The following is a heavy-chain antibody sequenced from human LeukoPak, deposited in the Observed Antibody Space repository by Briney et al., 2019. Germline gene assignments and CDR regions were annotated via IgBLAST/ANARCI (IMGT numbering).Heavy chain of an antibody. V-gene: IGHV3-66*02. CDR2: IYSGGST. J-gene: IGHJ6*03. CDR1: GFTVSSNY. Sequence: PGGSLRLSCAASGFTVSSNYMSWVRQAPGKGLEWVSVIYSGGSTYYADSVKGRFTISRDNSKNTLYLQMNSLRAEDTAVYYCARDTPGIAARAGLIDYMDVWGKGTTVTVSS. D-gene: IGHD6-6*01. CDR3: ARDTPGIAARAGLIDYMDV.